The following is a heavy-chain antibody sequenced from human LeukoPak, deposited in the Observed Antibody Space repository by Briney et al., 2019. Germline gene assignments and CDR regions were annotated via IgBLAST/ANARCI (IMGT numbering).Heavy chain of an antibody. V-gene: IGHV3-23*01. Sequence: GSLRLSCAASGFSFSSYAMSWVRQDPGKGLEWVSAISGSGGSTYYADSVKGRFTISRDNSKNTLYLQMNSLRAEDTAVYYCAKVGFDWLIGDRDAFDIWGQGTMVTVSS. D-gene: IGHD3-9*01. CDR2: ISGSGGST. CDR1: GFSFSSYA. J-gene: IGHJ3*02. CDR3: AKVGFDWLIGDRDAFDI.